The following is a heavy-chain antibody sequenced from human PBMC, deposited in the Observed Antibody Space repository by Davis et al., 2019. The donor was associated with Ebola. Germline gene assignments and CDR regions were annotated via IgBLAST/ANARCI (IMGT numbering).Heavy chain of an antibody. CDR2: IYPGDSDT. Sequence: KVSCKASGYTFTSYWIGWVRQMPGKGLEWMGIIYPGDSDTRYSPSFQGQVAIAADKSISTAYLQWNSLRASDTAMYYCAKLSSSSWFYGMDVWGQGTTVTVSS. J-gene: IGHJ6*02. CDR1: GYTFTSYW. CDR3: AKLSSSSWFYGMDV. D-gene: IGHD6-13*01. V-gene: IGHV5-51*01.